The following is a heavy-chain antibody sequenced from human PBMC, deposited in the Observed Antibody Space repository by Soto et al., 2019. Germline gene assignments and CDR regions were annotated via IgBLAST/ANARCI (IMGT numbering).Heavy chain of an antibody. J-gene: IGHJ2*01. CDR1: GYTCSDYY. V-gene: IGHV3-11*01. CDR3: ARVVVLVSATRYWYFDL. CDR2: MSRTDDTI. D-gene: IGHD2-15*01. Sequence: QVQLVESGGDLVKPGGSLTLSCAASGYTCSDYYMTWVRQAPGKGLEWVSYMSRTDDTIFYADSVKGRFTISRDNAKSSLYLQMDSLRAEDTAVYYCARVVVLVSATRYWYFDLWGRGTLVPVSS.